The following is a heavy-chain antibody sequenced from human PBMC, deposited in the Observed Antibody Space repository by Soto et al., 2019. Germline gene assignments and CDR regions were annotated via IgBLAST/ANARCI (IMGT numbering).Heavy chain of an antibody. D-gene: IGHD6-13*01. V-gene: IGHV6-1*01. J-gene: IGHJ4*02. Sequence: SQTLSLTCVISGDSVSSNSAAWNWIRQSPSRGLEWLGRTYYRSKWYNDYAVSVKSRITINPDTSKNQFSLQLNSVTPEDTAVYYCARGISSSWAPHFDYWGQGTLVTVS. CDR2: TYYRSKWYN. CDR1: GDSVSSNSAA. CDR3: ARGISSSWAPHFDY.